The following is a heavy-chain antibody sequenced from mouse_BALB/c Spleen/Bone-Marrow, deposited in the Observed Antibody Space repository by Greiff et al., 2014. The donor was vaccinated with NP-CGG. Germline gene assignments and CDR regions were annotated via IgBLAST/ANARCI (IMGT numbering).Heavy chain of an antibody. CDR1: GFTFNSYG. J-gene: IGHJ3*01. CDR3: ARHSFYDQTEVSFVN. CDR2: ISGGGSHT. D-gene: IGHD2-3*01. Sequence: EVKLMESGGGLVKSGGSLKLSCAASGFTFNSYGMSWVRQTPEKRLEWVATISGGGSHTFYSDSVRGRFTISRDNAKNNLYLQLSSLRSEDTALYYCARHSFYDQTEVSFVNWGQGTLVTVSA. V-gene: IGHV5-9-2*01.